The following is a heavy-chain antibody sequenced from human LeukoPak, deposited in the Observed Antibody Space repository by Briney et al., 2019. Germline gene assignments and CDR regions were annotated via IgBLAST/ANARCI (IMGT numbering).Heavy chain of an antibody. CDR3: ARAQRKIVLSKYYFDY. CDR1: GYTFTGYY. CDR2: INPNSGGR. J-gene: IGHJ4*02. Sequence: ASVKVSCKASGYTFTGYYMHWVRQAPGQGLEWMVWINPNSGGRNYAQRFQGRVTMTRDTSISTAYMELSRLRSDDTAVYYCARAQRKIVLSKYYFDYWGQGTLVTVSS. V-gene: IGHV1-2*02. D-gene: IGHD2-8*01.